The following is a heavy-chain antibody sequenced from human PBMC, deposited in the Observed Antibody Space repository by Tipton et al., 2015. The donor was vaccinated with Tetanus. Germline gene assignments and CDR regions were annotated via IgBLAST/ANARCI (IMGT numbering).Heavy chain of an antibody. CDR2: VYHTGGS. J-gene: IGHJ4*02. D-gene: IGHD2-2*02. Sequence: TLSLTCTVSGGSMNSYYWSWIRQPPGKGLEWIGYVYHTGGSYYSPSLKSRVTMSVDLSKNQFSLKLSSMTAADTAVYYCVRAPYRSPGQYYFDSWGRGTLVTVSS. V-gene: IGHV4-59*04. CDR1: GGSMNSYY. CDR3: VRAPYRSPGQYYFDS.